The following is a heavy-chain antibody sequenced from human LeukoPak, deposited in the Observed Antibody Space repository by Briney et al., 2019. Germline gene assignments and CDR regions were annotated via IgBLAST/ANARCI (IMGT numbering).Heavy chain of an antibody. CDR2: INPNSGGT. D-gene: IGHD3-22*01. Sequence: ASVKVSCKASGYTFTGQYIHWVRQAPGQGPEWMGWINPNSGGTNYAQKFQGRVTMTRDTSISTAYMEVSSLRSDDTAVYYCARSYSYDSNGYCGAKWGQGTLVTVSS. J-gene: IGHJ4*02. V-gene: IGHV1-2*02. CDR1: GYTFTGQY. CDR3: ARSYSYDSNGYCGAK.